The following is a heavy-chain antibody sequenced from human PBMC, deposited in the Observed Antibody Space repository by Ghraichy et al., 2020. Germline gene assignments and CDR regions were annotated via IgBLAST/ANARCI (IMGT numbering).Heavy chain of an antibody. J-gene: IGHJ6*02. CDR1: GGSFSGYY. CDR2: INHSGST. V-gene: IGHV4-34*01. Sequence: SETLSLTCAVYGGSFSGYYWSWIRQPPGKGLEWIGEINHSGSTNYNPSLKSRVTISVDTSKNQFSLKLSSVTAADTAVYYCARTPLDGGGGAVWGQGTTVTVSS. D-gene: IGHD3-3*01. CDR3: ARTPLDGGGGAV.